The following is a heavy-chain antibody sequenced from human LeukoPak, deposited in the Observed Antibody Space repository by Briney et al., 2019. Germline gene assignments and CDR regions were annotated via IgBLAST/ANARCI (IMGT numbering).Heavy chain of an antibody. Sequence: GASVKVSCKASGYTFTGYYMHWVRQAPGQGLEWMGWINPNSGGTNYAQKFQGRVTMTRDTSISTAYMELSRLASDDTAVYYCARAGTFYYGSGSYFLLTWIGPWGQGTLVTVSS. CDR3: ARAGTFYYGSGSYFLLTWIGP. D-gene: IGHD3-10*01. CDR1: GYTFTGYY. V-gene: IGHV1-2*02. CDR2: INPNSGGT. J-gene: IGHJ5*02.